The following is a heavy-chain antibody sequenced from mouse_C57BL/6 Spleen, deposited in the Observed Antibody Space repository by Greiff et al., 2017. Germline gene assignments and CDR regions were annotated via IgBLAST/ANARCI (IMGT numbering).Heavy chain of an antibody. CDR1: GYTFTDYN. J-gene: IGHJ2*01. D-gene: IGHD2-3*01. CDR3: ARRGISDGGYFDY. CDR2: INPNNGGT. V-gene: IGHV1-18*01. Sequence: VQLQQSGPELVKPGASVKIPCKASGYTFTDYNMDWVKQSHGKSLEWIGDINPNNGGTIYNQKFKGKATLTVDKSSSTAYMELRSLTSEDTAVYYCARRGISDGGYFDYWGQGTTLTVSS.